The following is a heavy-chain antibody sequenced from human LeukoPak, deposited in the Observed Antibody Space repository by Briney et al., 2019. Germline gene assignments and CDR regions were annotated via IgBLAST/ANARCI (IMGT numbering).Heavy chain of an antibody. D-gene: IGHD5/OR15-5a*01. J-gene: IGHJ4*02. CDR3: VRDGYSVYDGL. V-gene: IGHV4-59*01. CDR2: IYHSGST. CDR1: GGSISNY. Sequence: NPSETLSLTCTVSGGSISNYWSWIRQSPGKGLEWIGYIYHSGSTKYNPSLKSRVTISVDTSKNQFSLKLSSVTAADTAVYYCVRDGYSVYDGLWGQGTLVTVSS.